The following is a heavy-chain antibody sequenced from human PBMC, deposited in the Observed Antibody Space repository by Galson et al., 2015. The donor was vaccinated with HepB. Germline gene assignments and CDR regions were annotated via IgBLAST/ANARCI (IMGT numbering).Heavy chain of an antibody. D-gene: IGHD3-9*01. CDR1: GGSISSYY. Sequence: ETLSLTCTVSGGSISSYYWSWIRQPPGKGLEWIGYIYYSGSTNYNPSLKSRVTISVDTSKNQLSLKLSSVTAADTAVYYCARLVYGTYYDILTGYPYFDYWGQGTLVTVSS. CDR2: IYYSGST. V-gene: IGHV4-59*08. J-gene: IGHJ4*02. CDR3: ARLVYGTYYDILTGYPYFDY.